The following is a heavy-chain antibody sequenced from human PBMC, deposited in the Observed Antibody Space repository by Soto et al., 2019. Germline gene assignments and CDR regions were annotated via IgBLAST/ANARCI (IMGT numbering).Heavy chain of an antibody. CDR2: IYPGDSDT. J-gene: IGHJ4*02. CDR1: GYSFTSYW. V-gene: IGHV5-51*01. CDR3: ARALEASGSYYLFDY. Sequence: GESLKISCKGSGYSFTSYWIGWVRQMPGKGLEWMGIIYPGDSDTRYSPSFQGQVTISADKSISTAYLQWSSLKASDTAMYYCARALEASGSYYLFDYWGQGTLVTVSS. D-gene: IGHD3-10*01.